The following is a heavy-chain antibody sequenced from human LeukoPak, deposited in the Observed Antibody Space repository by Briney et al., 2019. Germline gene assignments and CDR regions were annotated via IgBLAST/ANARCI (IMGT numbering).Heavy chain of an antibody. V-gene: IGHV1-69*05. D-gene: IGHD6-25*01. CDR1: GGTFSSYA. J-gene: IGHJ6*03. Sequence: SVKVSCKASGGTFSSYAISWVRQAPGQGLEWMGGIIPIFGTANYAQKFQGRVTITTDESTSTAYMELSSLRSEDTAVYYCARDFGYSSGWYYYYMDVWGKGTTVTVSS. CDR2: IIPIFGTA. CDR3: ARDFGYSSGWYYYYMDV.